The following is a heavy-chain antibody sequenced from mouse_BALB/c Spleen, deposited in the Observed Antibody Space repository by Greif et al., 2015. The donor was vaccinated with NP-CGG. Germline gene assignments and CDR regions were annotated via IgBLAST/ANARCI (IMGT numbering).Heavy chain of an antibody. CDR1: GYTFTDYY. V-gene: IGHV1-77*01. CDR3: ARDSRYFDV. J-gene: IGHJ1*01. Sequence: QVQLQQSGAELARPGASVKLSCKAFGYTFTDYYINWVKQRTGQGLEWIGEIYPGSGNTYYNEKFKGKATLTADKSSSTAYMQLSSLTSEDSAVYFCARDSRYFDVWGAGTTVTVSS. CDR2: IYPGSGNT.